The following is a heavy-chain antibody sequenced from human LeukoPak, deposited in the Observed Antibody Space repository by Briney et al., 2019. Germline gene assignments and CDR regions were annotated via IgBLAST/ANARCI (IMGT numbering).Heavy chain of an antibody. CDR3: ARDYCSSTSCLFDY. CDR1: GYTFTGYG. CDR2: ISAYNGNT. V-gene: IGHV1-18*01. D-gene: IGHD2-2*01. J-gene: IGHJ4*02. Sequence: VASVTVSCTASGYTFTGYGISWVRQAPGQGLEWMGWISAYNGNTNYAQKLQGRVTMTTDTSTSTAYMELRRLRFDDTAVYYCARDYCSSTSCLFDYWGQGTLVTVSS.